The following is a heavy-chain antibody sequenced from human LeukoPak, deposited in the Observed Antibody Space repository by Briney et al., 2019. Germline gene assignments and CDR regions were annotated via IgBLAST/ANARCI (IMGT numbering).Heavy chain of an antibody. V-gene: IGHV4-38-2*01. Sequence: SETLSLTCAVSGYSLSSGYYWGWIRQPPGKGLEWIGSIYHSGSAYYNPSLKSRVTISVDTSKNQFSLELSSVTAADTAVYYCARHPRGDFDIWGQGTMVTVSS. CDR3: ARHPRGDFDI. CDR2: IYHSGSA. CDR1: GYSLSSGYY. J-gene: IGHJ3*02.